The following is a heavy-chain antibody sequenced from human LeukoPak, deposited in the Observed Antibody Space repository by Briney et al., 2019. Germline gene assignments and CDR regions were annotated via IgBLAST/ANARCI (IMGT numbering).Heavy chain of an antibody. V-gene: IGHV3-23*01. Sequence: GASLRLSCTASGFTFSNYAMSWVRQAPGKGLEWVSAITGSGGNTYYADSVKGRFTISRDNSKNTVFLQMNSLRAEDTAVYYCAKWGDYDVLTGYYVSDYWGQGTLVTVSS. J-gene: IGHJ4*02. CDR2: ITGSGGNT. CDR3: AKWGDYDVLTGYYVSDY. CDR1: GFTFSNYA. D-gene: IGHD3-9*01.